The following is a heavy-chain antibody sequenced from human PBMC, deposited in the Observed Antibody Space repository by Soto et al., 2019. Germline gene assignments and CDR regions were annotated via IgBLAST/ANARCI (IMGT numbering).Heavy chain of an antibody. CDR3: AAPYDFWSGRYYYYYGMDV. J-gene: IGHJ6*02. Sequence: GASVKVSCKASGFTFTSSAVQWVRQARGQRLEWIGWIVVGSGNTNYAQKFQERVTITRDMSTSTAYMELSSLRSEDTAVYYCAAPYDFWSGRYYYYYGMDVWGQGTTVTVSS. CDR2: IVVGSGNT. D-gene: IGHD3-3*01. V-gene: IGHV1-58*01. CDR1: GFTFTSSA.